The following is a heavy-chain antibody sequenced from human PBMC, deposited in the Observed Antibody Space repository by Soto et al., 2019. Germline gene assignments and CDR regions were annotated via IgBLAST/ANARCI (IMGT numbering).Heavy chain of an antibody. CDR1: GGSISSYY. Sequence: QVQLQESGPGLVKPSETLSLTCTVSGGSISSYYWSWIRQPPGKGLEWIGYIYYSGSTNSNPSLKTRVPTSVHTCKNQFSLKLSSVTAADTAVYYCASDLYYCSGIPSGNWGQGTLVTVSS. CDR3: ASDLYYCSGIPSGN. D-gene: IGHD3-10*01. V-gene: IGHV4-59*01. CDR2: IYYSGST. J-gene: IGHJ4*02.